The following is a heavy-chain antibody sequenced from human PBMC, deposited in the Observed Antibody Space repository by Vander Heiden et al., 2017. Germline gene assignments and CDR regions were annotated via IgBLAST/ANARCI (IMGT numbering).Heavy chain of an antibody. CDR3: ARDESHLAEYFQH. CDR2: INPSGGST. CDR1: GYTFTSYY. Sequence: QVQLVQSGAEVKKPGASVKVSCKAAGYTFTSYYMHWVRQAPGQGLEWMGIINPSGGSTSYAQKFQGRVTMTRDTSTSTVYMELSSLRSEDTAVYYCARDESHLAEYFQHWGQGTLVTVSS. J-gene: IGHJ1*01. V-gene: IGHV1-46*01.